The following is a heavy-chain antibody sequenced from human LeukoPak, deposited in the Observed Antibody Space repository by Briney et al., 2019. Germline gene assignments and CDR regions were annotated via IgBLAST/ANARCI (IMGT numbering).Heavy chain of an antibody. CDR1: GGSIRGYY. CDR2: IYHSGST. J-gene: IGHJ1*01. D-gene: IGHD6-13*01. V-gene: IGHV4-59*01. CDR3: ASYSSSLEYFHP. Sequence: PSETLSLTCTVSGGSIRGYYWSWIRQPPGKGLEWIGYIYHSGSTNYNPSLKSRVAISVDTSKNQFSLKLSSVTAADTAVYYCASYSSSLEYFHPWGQGTLVTVSS.